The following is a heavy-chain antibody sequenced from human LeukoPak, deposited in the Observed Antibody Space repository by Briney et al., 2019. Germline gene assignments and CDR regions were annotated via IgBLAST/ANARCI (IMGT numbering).Heavy chain of an antibody. CDR3: ARMTQQLVYWYFDL. CDR1: GFSLRTSGMC. D-gene: IGHD6-13*01. V-gene: IGHV2-70*01. Sequence: SGPALVKPTQTLTLTCTFSGFSLRTSGMCVSWIRQPPGKALEWLALIDWDDDKYYSTSLKTRLTISKDTSKNQVVLTMTNMDPVDTATYYCARMTQQLVYWYFDLWGRGTLVTVSS. J-gene: IGHJ2*01. CDR2: IDWDDDK.